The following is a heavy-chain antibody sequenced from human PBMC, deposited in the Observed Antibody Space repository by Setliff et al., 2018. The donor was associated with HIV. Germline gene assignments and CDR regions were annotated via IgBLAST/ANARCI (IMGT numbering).Heavy chain of an antibody. CDR2: IYHSGRT. CDR3: ARDHVFGSRTGFDP. D-gene: IGHD3-10*01. CDR1: GGSISSSNW. J-gene: IGHJ5*02. V-gene: IGHV4-4*02. Sequence: SETLSLTCAVSGGSISSSNWWSWVRQPPGKGLEWIGSIYHSGRTYYNPSLRSRVTISVDTSKNQFSLKLSSVTAADTAVYYCARDHVFGSRTGFDPWGPGILVTVSS.